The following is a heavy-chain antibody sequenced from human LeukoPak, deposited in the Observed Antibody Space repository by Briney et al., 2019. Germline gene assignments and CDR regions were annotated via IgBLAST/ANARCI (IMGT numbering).Heavy chain of an antibody. CDR2: IVVGSDNT. Sequence: GTSVKVSCKASGFTFTGRSAVQWVRQARGQRLEWIGWIVVGSDNTNYAQKFRERVTITRDMSTSTAYMELRSLRSEDTAVYYCAAPYSSTWFDHWGQGTLVTVSS. CDR1: GFTFTGRSA. D-gene: IGHD6-13*01. V-gene: IGHV1-58*01. CDR3: AAPYSSTWFDH. J-gene: IGHJ5*02.